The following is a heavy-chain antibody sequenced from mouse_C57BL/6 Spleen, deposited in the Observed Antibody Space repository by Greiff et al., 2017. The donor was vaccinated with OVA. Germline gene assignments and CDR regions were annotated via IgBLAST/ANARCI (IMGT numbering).Heavy chain of an antibody. D-gene: IGHD2-13*01. CDR2: IDPSDSYT. J-gene: IGHJ1*03. V-gene: IGHV1-69*01. CDR3: ARWRGYYGGYFGV. CDR1: GSTFTSFW. Sequence: QVQLQQPGAELVMPGASVKLSCKASGSTFTSFWLHWVKPRSGQGLEWIGEIDPSDSYTNYNPKFKGTSTLTVVKASSTAYMQLSSLTSEDSAVYYCARWRGYYGGYFGVWGTGTTVTVSS.